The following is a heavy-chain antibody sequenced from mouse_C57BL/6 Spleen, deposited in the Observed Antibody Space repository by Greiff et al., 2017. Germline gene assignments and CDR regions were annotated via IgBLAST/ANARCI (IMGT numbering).Heavy chain of an antibody. V-gene: IGHV14-2*01. D-gene: IGHD2-5*01. CDR2: IDPEDGDT. J-gene: IGHJ3*01. CDR3: ASYYSNPWFAD. CDR1: GFNFKDYY. Sequence: DVKLVESGAELVKPGASVKLSCTASGFNFKDYYMHWVKQRTEQGLEWIGRIDPEDGDTKYAPKFQGKATITADTSSNTAYLPLSSLTSEDAAVYYCASYYSNPWFADWGQGTLVTVSA.